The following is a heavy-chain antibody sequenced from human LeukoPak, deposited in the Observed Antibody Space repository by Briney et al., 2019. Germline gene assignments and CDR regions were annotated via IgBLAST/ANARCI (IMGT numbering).Heavy chain of an antibody. CDR2: IYYSLMT. Sequence: SETLSLTCTVAGVSISSTSNFWGCLRQTPGTGLEFIASIYYSLMTYYNPSLTSRHTISVATSKNQFSLKLSSVAAADTALCYCARAAGYNVIEHVVNAFDIWGQGTMVTISS. J-gene: IGHJ3*02. V-gene: IGHV4-39*07. D-gene: IGHD5-24*01. CDR3: ARAAGYNVIEHVVNAFDI. CDR1: GVSISSTSNF.